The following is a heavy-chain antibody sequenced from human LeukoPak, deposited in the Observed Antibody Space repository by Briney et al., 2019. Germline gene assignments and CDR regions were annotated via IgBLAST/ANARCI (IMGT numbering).Heavy chain of an antibody. CDR2: IKSKSAGGTT. CDR1: GFTFSDAW. Sequence: PGGSLRLFCVASGFTFSDAWMSWVRQAPGKGLEWVGHIKSKSAGGTTDYAAPVKGRFTISRDDSRNTQYLQMNSLKTEDTAVYFCATLHYWGQGTLVTVSS. CDR3: ATLHY. J-gene: IGHJ4*02. V-gene: IGHV3-15*01. D-gene: IGHD4-11*01.